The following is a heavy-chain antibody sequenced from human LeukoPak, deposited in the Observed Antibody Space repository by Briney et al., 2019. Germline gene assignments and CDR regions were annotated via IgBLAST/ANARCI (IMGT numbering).Heavy chain of an antibody. CDR2: IHASGNT. D-gene: IGHD3-16*01. CDR3: ARDLGFGYYFYYYLDV. J-gene: IGHJ6*03. CDR1: GGSFSSYY. Sequence: PSQTLSLTRTVSGGSFSSYYWTWIRQPAGKGLEYLGRIHASGNTYYNPSLNSRVAISIDTSKNQFSLKVSSVAAADTAVYYCARDLGFGYYFYYYLDVWGKGTTVTVSS. V-gene: IGHV4-61*02.